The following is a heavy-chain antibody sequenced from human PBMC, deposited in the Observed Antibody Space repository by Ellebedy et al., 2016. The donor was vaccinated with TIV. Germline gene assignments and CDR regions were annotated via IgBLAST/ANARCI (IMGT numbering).Heavy chain of an antibody. CDR2: VSGSGAAT. Sequence: GESLKISCAASGFTFSSFAMSWVRQAPGKGLEWVSAVSGSGAATSYADYVKGRFTISRDNSKSTLYLQMKSLRVEDTAVYYCAKGLGAYDLGGDYWGQGTLVTVSS. D-gene: IGHD5-12*01. J-gene: IGHJ4*02. CDR1: GFTFSSFA. CDR3: AKGLGAYDLGGDY. V-gene: IGHV3-23*01.